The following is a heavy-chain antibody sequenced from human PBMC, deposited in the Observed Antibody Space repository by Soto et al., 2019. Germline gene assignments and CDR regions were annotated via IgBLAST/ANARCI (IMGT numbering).Heavy chain of an antibody. CDR1: GFTYSSYG. V-gene: IGHV3-30*18. D-gene: IGHD1-1*01. CDR2: ISYDGSNK. CDR3: AKDRVGQMERFDS. J-gene: IGHJ4*02. Sequence: QVQLVESGGGVVQPGRSLRLSCAASGFTYSSYGMHWVRQVPGKGLEWVAVISYDGSNKYYADSVKGRFTISRDNSKNTLYLQMNSLRAEDTAVYYCAKDRVGQMERFDSWGQGTLVTVSS.